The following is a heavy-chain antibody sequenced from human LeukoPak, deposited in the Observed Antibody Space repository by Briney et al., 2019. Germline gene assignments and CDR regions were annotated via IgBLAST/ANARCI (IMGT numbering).Heavy chain of an antibody. CDR2: ICYDGSNK. CDR1: GFTFSSYG. J-gene: IGHJ5*02. CDR3: ARDLVVVPAAVNWIDL. D-gene: IGHD2-2*01. V-gene: IGHV3-33*01. Sequence: GRSLRLSCAASGFTFSSYGMHWVRQAPGKGLEWVAVICYDGSNKYYADSVKGRFTISRDNSKNTLYLQMNSVRAEDTAVYYCARDLVVVPAAVNWIDLWGQGTLVTVSS.